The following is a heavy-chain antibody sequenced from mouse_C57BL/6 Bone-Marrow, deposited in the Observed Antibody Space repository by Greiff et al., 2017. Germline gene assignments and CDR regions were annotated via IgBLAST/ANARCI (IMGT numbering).Heavy chain of an antibody. CDR2: ISNGGGST. Sequence: EVKLVESGGGLVQPGGSLKLSCAASGFTFSDYYMYWVRQTPEKRLEWVAYISNGGGSTYYPVTVKGRFTLSRDNAKNTLYLQMSRLKSEYTAMYYCASVYYYYGGSGAMDYWGQGTSVTVSS. CDR3: ASVYYYYGGSGAMDY. J-gene: IGHJ4*01. V-gene: IGHV5-12*01. D-gene: IGHD2-4*01. CDR1: GFTFSDYY.